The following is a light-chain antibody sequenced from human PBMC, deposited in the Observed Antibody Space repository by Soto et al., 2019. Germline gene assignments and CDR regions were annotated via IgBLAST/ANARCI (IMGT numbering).Light chain of an antibody. CDR1: QRVSSR. V-gene: IGKV1-5*03. CDR3: QQYDSYWT. CDR2: KAS. J-gene: IGKJ1*01. Sequence: DIQMTQSPSTLSASVGDRVTITCRASQRVSSRLAWYQQKPGKVPKLLIYKASSLVSGVPSRFSGSGSGTEFTLSISSLQPDDFATYYCQQYDSYWTFGQGTTVEIK.